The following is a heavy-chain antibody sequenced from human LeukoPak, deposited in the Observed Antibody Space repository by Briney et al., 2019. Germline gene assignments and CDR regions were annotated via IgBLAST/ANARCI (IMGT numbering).Heavy chain of an antibody. CDR3: ARALSWTTESYYYMDV. CDR1: GYTFTSYD. Sequence: GASVKVSCKASGYTFTSYDINWVRQAAGQGLEWMGWMNPNSGNTGYAQKFQGRVTMTKNTSITTAYMDLSSLRSEDTAVYYCARALSWTTESYYYMDVWGKGTTVTVYS. D-gene: IGHD3/OR15-3a*01. J-gene: IGHJ6*03. CDR2: MNPNSGNT. V-gene: IGHV1-8*01.